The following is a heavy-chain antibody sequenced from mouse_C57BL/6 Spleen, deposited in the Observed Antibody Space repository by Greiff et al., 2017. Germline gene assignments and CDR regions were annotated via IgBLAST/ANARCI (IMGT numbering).Heavy chain of an antibody. CDR2: INYDGSST. J-gene: IGHJ4*01. CDR3: AREGYLYAMDY. D-gene: IGHD3-1*01. Sequence: EVQRVESEGGLVQPGSSMKLSCTASGFTFSDYYMAWVRQVPEKGLEWVANINYDGSSTYYLDSLKSRFIISRDNAKNILYLQMSSLKSEDTATYYCAREGYLYAMDYWGQGTSVTVSS. CDR1: GFTFSDYY. V-gene: IGHV5-16*01.